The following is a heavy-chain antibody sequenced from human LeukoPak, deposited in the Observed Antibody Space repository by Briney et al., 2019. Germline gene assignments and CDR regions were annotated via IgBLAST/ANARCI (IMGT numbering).Heavy chain of an antibody. CDR1: GFTVSSNY. CDR2: IYSGGST. J-gene: IGHJ6*03. Sequence: GGSLRLSCAASGFTVSSNYMSWVRQAPGKGLEWVSVIYSGGSTYYAGSVKGRFTISRDNSKNTLYLQMNSLRAEDTAVYYCARVDVQQQLVRGYYYYMDVWGKGTTVTVSS. D-gene: IGHD6-13*01. CDR3: ARVDVQQQLVRGYYYYMDV. V-gene: IGHV3-53*01.